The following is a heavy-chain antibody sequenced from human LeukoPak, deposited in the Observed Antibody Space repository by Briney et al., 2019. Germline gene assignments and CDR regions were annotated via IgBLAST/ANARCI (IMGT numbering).Heavy chain of an antibody. J-gene: IGHJ4*02. D-gene: IGHD3-9*01. CDR3: ASSILTGPFDY. CDR1: GYTFTSYG. Sequence: GASVTVSCKASGYTFTSYGISWVRQAPGQGLEWMGWISAYNGNTNYAQKLQGRVTMTTDTSTSTAYMELRSLRSDDTAVYYCASSILTGPFDYWGQGTLVTVSS. V-gene: IGHV1-18*01. CDR2: ISAYNGNT.